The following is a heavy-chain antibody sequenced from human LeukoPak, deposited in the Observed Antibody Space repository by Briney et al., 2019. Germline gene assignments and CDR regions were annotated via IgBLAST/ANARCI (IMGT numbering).Heavy chain of an antibody. CDR3: ARQMIEGRHYYSMDV. D-gene: IGHD3-22*01. V-gene: IGHV3-30*02. J-gene: IGHJ6*03. CDR2: IQYDESNK. CDR1: GFIFSSFG. Sequence: GGSLRLSCAASGFIFSSFGMHWVRQGPGKGLEWVAFIQYDESNKYYADSVKGRFTISRDNSKNTVYMQMNSLRGEDTAVYFCARQMIEGRHYYSMDVWGKGTSVTVSS.